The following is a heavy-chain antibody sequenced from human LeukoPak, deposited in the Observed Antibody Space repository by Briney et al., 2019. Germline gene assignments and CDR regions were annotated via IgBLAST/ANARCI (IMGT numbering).Heavy chain of an antibody. CDR1: GFTFSSYS. CDR2: ISSSSSTI. V-gene: IGHV3-48*01. J-gene: IGHJ4*02. CDR3: AREGAVLMVYAIRGEIDY. D-gene: IGHD2-8*01. Sequence: GGSLRLSCAASGFTFSSYSMNWVRQAPGKGLEWVSYISSSSSTIYYADSVKGRFTISRDNAKNSLYLQMNSLRAEDTAVYYCAREGAVLMVYAIRGEIDYWGQGTLVTVSS.